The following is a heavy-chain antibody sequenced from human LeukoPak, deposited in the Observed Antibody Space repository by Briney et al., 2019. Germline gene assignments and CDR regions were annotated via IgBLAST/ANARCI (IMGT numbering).Heavy chain of an antibody. D-gene: IGHD5-18*01. Sequence: TGGSPRLSCAASGFTFSSYAMSWVRQAPGKGLEWVSAISGSGGSTYYADSVKGRFTISRDNSKNTLYLQMNSLRAEDTAVYYCAKGDFYTAMVSTQFDYWGQGTLVTVSS. CDR3: AKGDFYTAMVSTQFDY. CDR1: GFTFSSYA. V-gene: IGHV3-23*01. CDR2: ISGSGGST. J-gene: IGHJ4*02.